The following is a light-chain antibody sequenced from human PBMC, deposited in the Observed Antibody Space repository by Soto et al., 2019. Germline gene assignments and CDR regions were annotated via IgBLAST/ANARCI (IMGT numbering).Light chain of an antibody. J-gene: IGKJ1*01. Sequence: EIVLTQSPGTLSLSPGERATLSCRASQSVSSSYLAWYQQKPGQAPRLLIYGASSRATGIPDRFSGSGSGTDFTLTISRLEPEEFAVYYCQQYGSSPPTFGQGT. CDR3: QQYGSSPPT. CDR2: GAS. CDR1: QSVSSSY. V-gene: IGKV3-20*01.